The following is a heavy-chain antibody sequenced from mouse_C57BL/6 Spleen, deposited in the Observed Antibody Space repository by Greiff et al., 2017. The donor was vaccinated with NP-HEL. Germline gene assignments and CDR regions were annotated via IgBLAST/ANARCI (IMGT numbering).Heavy chain of an antibody. D-gene: IGHD1-1*01. V-gene: IGHV5-17*01. CDR1: GFTFSDYG. CDR3: ANYYGSSSLAMDY. J-gene: IGHJ4*01. CDR2: ISSGSGTI. Sequence: EVQLVQSGAGLVKPGASLKLSCAASGFTFSDYGMHWVRQAPEQGLEWVAYISSGSGTIYYADTVKGRGTITRDNAKNTPFLHMTSLRSEDTDMYYCANYYGSSSLAMDYWGQGTSVTVSS.